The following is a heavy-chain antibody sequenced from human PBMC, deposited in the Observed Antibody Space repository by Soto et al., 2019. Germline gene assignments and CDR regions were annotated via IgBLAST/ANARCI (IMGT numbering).Heavy chain of an antibody. CDR1: GFTFSSYS. J-gene: IGHJ4*02. D-gene: IGHD1-1*01. CDR3: ARDSTPSTSFDY. CDR2: ISSSSSYI. Sequence: GGSLRLSCAASGFTFSSYSMNWVRQAPGKGLEWVSSISSSSSYIYYADSVKGRFTISRDNAKNSLYLQMNSLRAEDTAVYYCARDSTPSTSFDYWGQGTLVTVSS. V-gene: IGHV3-21*01.